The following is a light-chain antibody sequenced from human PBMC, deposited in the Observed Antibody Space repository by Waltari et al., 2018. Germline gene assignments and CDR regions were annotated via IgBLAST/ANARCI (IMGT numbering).Light chain of an antibody. CDR3: QQYDSSPKT. CDR1: QLLSRNY. CDR2: GPA. V-gene: IGKV3-20*01. Sequence: EIVLTQSPGTLSLSPGERATLSCRASQLLSRNYLPWYQQQTGQAPRLLIYGPAGRATGIPDRFSGSGSGTDFTLTISGLEPEDFAVYYCQQYDSSPKTFGQGTKVEIK. J-gene: IGKJ1*01.